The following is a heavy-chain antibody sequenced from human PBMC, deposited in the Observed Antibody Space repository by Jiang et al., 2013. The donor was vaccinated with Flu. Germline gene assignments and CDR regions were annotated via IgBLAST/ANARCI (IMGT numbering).Heavy chain of an antibody. D-gene: IGHD3-3*01. J-gene: IGHJ4*02. V-gene: IGHV1-69*01. Sequence: SEAEVKKPGSSVKVSCKASGVTFTSYSISSYGISWVRQAPGQGLEWMGGIMPIFGTPNYAQKFQGRVTITADESTSTAYMELSSLRSEDTAVYYCARGGWVDFWSGYSQRQDRLRTFDYWGQGTLVTVSS. CDR1: GVTFTSYSISSYG. CDR3: ARGGWVDFWSGYSQRQDRLRTFDY. CDR2: IMPIFGTP.